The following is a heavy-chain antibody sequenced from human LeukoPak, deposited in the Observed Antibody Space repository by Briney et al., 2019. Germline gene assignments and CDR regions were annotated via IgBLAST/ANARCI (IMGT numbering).Heavy chain of an antibody. V-gene: IGHV3-15*07. Sequence: GGSLRLSCAASGFTFTNAWMNWVRQAPGKGLEWVGRIKSKADGEIIDYAAPVKGRFTFSRDDSKNMLYLQMNSLKSEDTAVYYCSTLTSRGLSDSWGQGTLVTVSS. CDR3: STLTSRGLSDS. D-gene: IGHD1-20*01. J-gene: IGHJ4*02. CDR2: IKSKADGEII. CDR1: GFTFTNAW.